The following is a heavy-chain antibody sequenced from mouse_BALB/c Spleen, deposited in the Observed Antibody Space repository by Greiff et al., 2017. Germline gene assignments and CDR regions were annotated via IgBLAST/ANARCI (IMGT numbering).Heavy chain of an antibody. CDR1: GFTFSGYG. V-gene: IGHV5-6*01. CDR3: ARGGPTATPFDY. Sequence: EVQRVESGGDLVKPGGSLKLSCAASGFTFSGYGMSWVRQTPDKRLEWVATISSGGSYTYYPDSVKGRFTISRDNAKNTLYLQMSSLRSEDTAMYYCARGGPTATPFDYWGQGTTLTVSS. D-gene: IGHD1-2*01. CDR2: ISSGGSYT. J-gene: IGHJ2*01.